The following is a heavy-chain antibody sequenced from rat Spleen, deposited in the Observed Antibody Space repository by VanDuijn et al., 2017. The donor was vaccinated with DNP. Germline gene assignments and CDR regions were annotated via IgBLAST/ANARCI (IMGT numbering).Heavy chain of an antibody. D-gene: IGHD1-4*01. V-gene: IGHV3-3*01. Sequence: EVQLQESGPGLVKPSQSLSLTCSVTAYSIISSYRWNWIRKFLGHKLEWMGYIDGAGSTDYNPSLKRRISITRDTSKNQFFLQVNPVTPEDTATYYCARSRLPGYYAMDAWGQGTSVTVSS. CDR3: ARSRLPGYYAMDA. CDR1: AYSIISSYR. J-gene: IGHJ4*01. CDR2: IDGAGST.